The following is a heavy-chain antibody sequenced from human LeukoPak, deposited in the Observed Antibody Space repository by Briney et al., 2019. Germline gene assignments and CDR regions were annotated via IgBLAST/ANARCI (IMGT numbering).Heavy chain of an antibody. CDR1: GFTFSSYG. CDR3: AKDREIQLWLLNDNWLDP. CDR2: IRYDGSNK. D-gene: IGHD5-18*01. Sequence: GGSLRLSCAASGFTFSSYGMHWVRQAPGKGLEWVAFIRYDGSNKYYADSVKGRFTISRDNSKNTLYLQMNSLRAEDTAVYYCAKDREIQLWLLNDNWLDPWGQGTLVTASS. V-gene: IGHV3-30*02. J-gene: IGHJ5*02.